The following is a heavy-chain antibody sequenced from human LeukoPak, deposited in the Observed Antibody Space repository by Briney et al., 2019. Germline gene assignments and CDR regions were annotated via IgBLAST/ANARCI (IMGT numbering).Heavy chain of an antibody. Sequence: PGGSLRLSCAASGFTFSSYGIHWVRQAPGKGLEWVTVISYNGNDKKYIDSVKGRFTISRDNSKNTLYLQMNSLRAEDTAVYYCARDAKTAAAGYYFDSWDQGTLVTVSS. J-gene: IGHJ4*02. CDR3: ARDAKTAAAGYYFDS. V-gene: IGHV3-30*03. D-gene: IGHD6-13*01. CDR2: ISYNGNDK. CDR1: GFTFSSYG.